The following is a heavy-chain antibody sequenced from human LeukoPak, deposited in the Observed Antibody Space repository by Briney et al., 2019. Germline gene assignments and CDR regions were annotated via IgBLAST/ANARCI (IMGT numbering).Heavy chain of an antibody. CDR1: GGSISSSSYY. CDR3: ARPFYYYGSGNYYMDV. V-gene: IGHV4-39*01. Sequence: PSETLSLTCTVSGGSISSSSYYWGWIRQPPGKGLEWIGSIYYSGSTYYNPSLKSRVTISVDTSKNQFSLKLSSVTAAGTAVYYCARPFYYYGSGNYYMDVWGKGTTVTISS. D-gene: IGHD3-10*01. J-gene: IGHJ6*03. CDR2: IYYSGST.